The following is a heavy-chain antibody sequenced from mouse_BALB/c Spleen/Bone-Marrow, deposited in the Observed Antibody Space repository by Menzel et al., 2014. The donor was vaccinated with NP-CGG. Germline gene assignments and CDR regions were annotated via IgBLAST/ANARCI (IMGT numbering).Heavy chain of an antibody. CDR1: GYTFTSYW. V-gene: IGHV1-55*01. Sequence: QVHVKQSGAELVKPGTSVKMSCKASGYTFTSYWMHWVKPRPGQGLEWIGDIYPGSDSINYNEKFKNKATLTVDTSSSTAYMHLSSLTSEDSAVYFCASGDYWGQGATLTVSS. CDR2: IYPGSDSI. CDR3: ASGDY. J-gene: IGHJ2*01.